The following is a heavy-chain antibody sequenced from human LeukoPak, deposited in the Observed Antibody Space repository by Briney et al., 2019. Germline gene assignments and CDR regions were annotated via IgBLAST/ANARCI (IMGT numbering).Heavy chain of an antibody. CDR3: ARDIEVDTAINYYYYMDV. CDR1: GYTFSNYV. J-gene: IGHJ6*03. Sequence: SVKVSCKTSGYTFSNYVLTWVRQAPGQGLEWMGRIIPILGIANYAQKFQGRVTITADKSTSTAYMELSSLRSEDTAVYYCARDIEVDTAINYYYYMDVWGKGTTVTVSS. CDR2: IIPILGIA. D-gene: IGHD5-18*01. V-gene: IGHV1-69*04.